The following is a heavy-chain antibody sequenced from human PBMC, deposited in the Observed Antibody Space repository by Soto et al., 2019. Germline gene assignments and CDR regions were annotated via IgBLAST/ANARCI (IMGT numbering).Heavy chain of an antibody. CDR3: ARKILGSTTRPNYWYFDL. D-gene: IGHD7-27*01. V-gene: IGHV3-23*01. J-gene: IGHJ2*01. Sequence: EVQVLESGGGLVQPGGSLRVSCAGSGFTFINYAMNWVRQAPGKGLEWVSTISGGGDAAFFPDSVRGRFTISRDNSKNTVTLQMNSLGVDDTVVYYCARKILGSTTRPNYWYFDLWGRGTLVTVSS. CDR1: GFTFINYA. CDR2: ISGGGDAA.